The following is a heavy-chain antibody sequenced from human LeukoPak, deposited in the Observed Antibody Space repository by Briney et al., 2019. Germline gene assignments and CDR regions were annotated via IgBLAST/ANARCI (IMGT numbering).Heavy chain of an antibody. D-gene: IGHD2-2*01. CDR1: GFIFSSYA. CDR2: ISGSGGST. CDR3: AKDDVIVVVPAAKGYYYGMDV. Sequence: GGSLRLSCAASGFIFSSYAMSWVRQAPGKGLEWVSAISGSGGSTYYADSVKGRFTISRDNSKNTLYLQMNSLRAEDTAVYYCAKDDVIVVVPAAKGYYYGMDVWGQGTTVTVSS. V-gene: IGHV3-23*01. J-gene: IGHJ6*02.